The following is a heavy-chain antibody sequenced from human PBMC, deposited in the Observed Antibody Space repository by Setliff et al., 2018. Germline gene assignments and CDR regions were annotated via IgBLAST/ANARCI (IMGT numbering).Heavy chain of an antibody. V-gene: IGHV7-4-1*02. CDR1: GYTLNNYA. CDR2: INTKTGNP. Sequence: GASVKVSCKASGYTLNNYAMNWVRQAPGQGFGWMGWINTKTGNPTYAQDFTGRLVFSLDTSVNTAFVQISSLKAEDTAVYYCARDGGNGVDYWGQGTLVTVSS. CDR3: ARDGGNGVDY. J-gene: IGHJ4*02. D-gene: IGHD3-16*01.